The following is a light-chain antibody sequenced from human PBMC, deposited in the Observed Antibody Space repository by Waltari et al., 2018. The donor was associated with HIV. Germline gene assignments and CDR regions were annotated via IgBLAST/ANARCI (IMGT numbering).Light chain of an antibody. Sequence: EIVLTQSPGTLSLSQGERATLSCRASQSVSNNYLAWYQQKPRQAPRLLIYDTSTRATGIPDRFSGSGSGTDFTLTISRLEPEDFAVYYCQQYVTTVYSFGQGTKLEIK. CDR3: QQYVTTVYS. V-gene: IGKV3-20*01. CDR2: DTS. J-gene: IGKJ2*03. CDR1: QSVSNNY.